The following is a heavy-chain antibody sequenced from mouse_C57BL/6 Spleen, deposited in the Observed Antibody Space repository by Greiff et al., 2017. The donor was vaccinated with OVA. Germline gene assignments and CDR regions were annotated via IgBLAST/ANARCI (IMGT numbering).Heavy chain of an antibody. V-gene: IGHV1-15*01. CDR2: IDPETGGT. CDR1: GYTFTDYE. J-gene: IGHJ3*01. D-gene: IGHD2-3*01. CDR3: TRSADGYYGGWFAY. Sequence: VQLQQSGAELVRPGASVTLSCKASGYTFTDYEMHWVKQTPVHGLEWIGAIDPETGGTAYNQKFKGKAILTADKSSSTAYMELRSLTSEDSAVYYCTRSADGYYGGWFAYWGQGTLVTVSA.